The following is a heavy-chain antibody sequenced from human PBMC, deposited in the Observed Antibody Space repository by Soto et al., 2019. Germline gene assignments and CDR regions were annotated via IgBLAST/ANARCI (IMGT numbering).Heavy chain of an antibody. Sequence: GGSLRLSCAASGFTFSDYYMTWIRQAPGKGLEWLSYISGSSYTNYADSVKGRFTISRDNAKNSLYLQMNSLRAEDTAVYYCARDRNSALNYWGQGTLVTVSS. CDR2: ISGSSYT. J-gene: IGHJ4*02. D-gene: IGHD4-4*01. CDR1: GFTFSDYY. V-gene: IGHV3-11*06. CDR3: ARDRNSALNY.